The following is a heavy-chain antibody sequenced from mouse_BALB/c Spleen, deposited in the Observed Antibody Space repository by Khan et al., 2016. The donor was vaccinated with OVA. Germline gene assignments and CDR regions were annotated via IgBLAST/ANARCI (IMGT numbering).Heavy chain of an antibody. Sequence: VKLKESGAELVKPGASVRLSCKASGYTFTSYYLYWVKQRPGHGLEWIGDINPSNGGTNFNENFKTKATLTVDKSSSTAYMQLSSLTSEDSAVYYCTRSGDGAVAYWGQGTLVTVSA. V-gene: IGHV1S81*02. CDR1: GYTFTSYY. CDR3: TRSGDGAVAY. J-gene: IGHJ3*01. CDR2: INPSNGGT. D-gene: IGHD1-1*02.